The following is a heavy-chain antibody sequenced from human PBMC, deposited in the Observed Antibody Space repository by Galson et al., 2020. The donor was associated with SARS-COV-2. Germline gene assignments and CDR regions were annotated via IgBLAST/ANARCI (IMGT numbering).Heavy chain of an antibody. D-gene: IGHD4-17*01. J-gene: IGHJ6*02. CDR2: INPNSGGT. CDR3: ARLGMTTVSYYYGMDV. Sequence: ASVKVSCKASGYTFTGYYHWVRQAPGQGLEWMGWINPNSGGTNYAQKFQGRVTMTRDTSISTAYMELSRLRSDDTAVYYCARLGMTTVSYYYGMDVWGQGTTVTVSS. CDR1: GYTFTGYY. V-gene: IGHV1-2*02.